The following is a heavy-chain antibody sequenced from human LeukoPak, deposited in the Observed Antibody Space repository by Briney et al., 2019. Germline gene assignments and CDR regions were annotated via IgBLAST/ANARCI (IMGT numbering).Heavy chain of an antibody. CDR3: ASEQEWLNR. V-gene: IGHV1-2*02. CDR1: GYTFTGYY. D-gene: IGHD5-12*01. J-gene: IGHJ4*02. Sequence: ASVKVSCKASGYTFTGYYMHWVRQAPGQGLEWMGWINPKSGDTKYAQKFQDRVTMTRDTSISTAYMELSRLRSEDTAVYYCASEQEWLNRWGQGTLVTVSS. CDR2: INPKSGDT.